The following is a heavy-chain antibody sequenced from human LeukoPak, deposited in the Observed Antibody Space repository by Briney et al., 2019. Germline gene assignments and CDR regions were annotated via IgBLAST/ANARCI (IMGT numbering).Heavy chain of an antibody. V-gene: IGHV1-2*02. Sequence: ASVKVSCRASGYTFTGNYIHWVRQAPGQGLEWMGWINPNSGGTKFAQRFQGRVSMTGDTSITTAYMDLSRLTSDDTAVYYCARGDRSSSILEDAFDLWGPGTMVSVSS. CDR2: INPNSGGT. CDR3: ARGDRSSSILEDAFDL. D-gene: IGHD6-6*01. J-gene: IGHJ3*01. CDR1: GYTFTGNY.